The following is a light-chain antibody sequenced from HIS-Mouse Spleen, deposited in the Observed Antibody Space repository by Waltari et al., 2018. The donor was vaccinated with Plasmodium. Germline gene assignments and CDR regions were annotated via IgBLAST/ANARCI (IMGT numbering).Light chain of an antibody. Sequence: EIVLTQSPATLSLSPGERPPLSCRASQSVSSYLAWSQQKPGQAPRLLIYDASNRATGIPARFSGSGSGTDFTLTISSLEPEDFALYYCQQRSNWPPTFGQGTRLEIK. V-gene: IGKV3-11*01. CDR1: QSVSSY. CDR3: QQRSNWPPT. J-gene: IGKJ5*01. CDR2: DAS.